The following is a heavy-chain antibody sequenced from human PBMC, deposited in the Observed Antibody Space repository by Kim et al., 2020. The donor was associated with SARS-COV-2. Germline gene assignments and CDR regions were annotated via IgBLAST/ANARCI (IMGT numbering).Heavy chain of an antibody. Sequence: ASVKVSCKASGYTFTSYYMHWVRQAPGQGLEWMGIINPSGGSTSYAQKFQGRVTMTRDTSTSTVYMELSSLRSEDTAVYYCARDGGIGDPTGELFDYWGQGTLVTVSS. J-gene: IGHJ4*02. D-gene: IGHD1-7*01. CDR2: INPSGGST. CDR1: GYTFTSYY. V-gene: IGHV1-46*01. CDR3: ARDGGIGDPTGELFDY.